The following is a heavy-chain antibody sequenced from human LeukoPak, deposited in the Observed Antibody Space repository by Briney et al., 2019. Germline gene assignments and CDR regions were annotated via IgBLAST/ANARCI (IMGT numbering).Heavy chain of an antibody. Sequence: PSETLSLTCAVYGGSFSGYYWSWIRQPPGKGLEWIGEINHSGSTNYNPSLKSRVTISVDTSKNQFSLKLSSVTAADTAVYYCGRAGRFSGDYFDYWGQGTLVTVSS. CDR3: GRAGRFSGDYFDY. J-gene: IGHJ4*02. CDR1: GGSFSGYY. CDR2: INHSGST. V-gene: IGHV4-34*01. D-gene: IGHD3-3*01.